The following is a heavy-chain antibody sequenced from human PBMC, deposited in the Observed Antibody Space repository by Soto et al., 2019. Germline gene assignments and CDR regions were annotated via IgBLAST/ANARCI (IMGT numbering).Heavy chain of an antibody. J-gene: IGHJ4*02. CDR2: VRKRINKYTT. D-gene: IGHD3-22*01. Sequence: EVQLVESGGNLVQPGGSLRLSCAASGFTFSDHYMDWVRQTPGKGLEWVGRVRKRINKYTTEYAASVKGRLTISRDDSKNSLYLQMNSLEVEDTAVYYCARVSVVPISYYFDWWSQGTLVTVSS. CDR1: GFTFSDHY. V-gene: IGHV3-72*01. CDR3: ARVSVVPISYYFDW.